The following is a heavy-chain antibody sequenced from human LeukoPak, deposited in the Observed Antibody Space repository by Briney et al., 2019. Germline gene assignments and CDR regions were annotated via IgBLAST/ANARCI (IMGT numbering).Heavy chain of an antibody. Sequence: EASVKVSCKASGGTFSSYAISWVRQAPGQGLEWMGGIIPIFGTANYAQKFQGRVTITTDESTSTAYMELSSLRSEDTAVYYCARDLVDTAMFFGNWFDPWGQGTLVTVSS. V-gene: IGHV1-69*05. D-gene: IGHD5-18*01. J-gene: IGHJ5*02. CDR2: IIPIFGTA. CDR1: GGTFSSYA. CDR3: ARDLVDTAMFFGNWFDP.